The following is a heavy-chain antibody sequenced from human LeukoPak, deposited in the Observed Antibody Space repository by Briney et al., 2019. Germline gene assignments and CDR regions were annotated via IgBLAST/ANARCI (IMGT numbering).Heavy chain of an antibody. V-gene: IGHV3-30-3*01. CDR3: ARDRLRFADS. J-gene: IGHJ4*02. Sequence: AGGSLRPSCAASGFTFSSYAIHWVRQAPGKGLEWVAVISYDGSNKYYADSVKGRFTISRDNSKNTLYVQMNSLRVEDTAVYYCARDRLRFADSWGQGTLVTVSS. D-gene: IGHD5-12*01. CDR2: ISYDGSNK. CDR1: GFTFSSYA.